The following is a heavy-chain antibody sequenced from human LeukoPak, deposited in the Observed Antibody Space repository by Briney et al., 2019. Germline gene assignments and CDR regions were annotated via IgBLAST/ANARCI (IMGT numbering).Heavy chain of an antibody. J-gene: IGHJ5*02. D-gene: IGHD2-15*01. CDR3: ARVTMVAGASYNWFVV. V-gene: IGHV3-33*08. CDR1: GFTSSSYA. Sequence: PGGSLRLSCAASGFTSSSYAISWVRQAPGKGLEWVAVIWPDGSNKHYADSARGRFTISRDNSKNTLYLQMNSLRADDTAVYYCARVTMVAGASYNWFVVWGEGTRVSVST. CDR2: IWPDGSNK.